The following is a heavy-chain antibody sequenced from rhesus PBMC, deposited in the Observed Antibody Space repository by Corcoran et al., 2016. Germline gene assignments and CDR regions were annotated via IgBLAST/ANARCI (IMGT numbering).Heavy chain of an antibody. CDR2: IDGSVSRT. CDR3: ASDKGGTLFDY. Sequence: QLQLQESGPGLVKPSETLSVTCAVSGGSISSSYWSWIRPAPGEGLECIGYIDGSVSRTTYNPALNSRVTLAVDTSNNQLSLKLRSVTAAATAVYYCASDKGGTLFDYWGQGVLVTVSS. J-gene: IGHJ4*01. CDR1: GGSISSSY. V-gene: IGHV4-169*02. D-gene: IGHD1-44*01.